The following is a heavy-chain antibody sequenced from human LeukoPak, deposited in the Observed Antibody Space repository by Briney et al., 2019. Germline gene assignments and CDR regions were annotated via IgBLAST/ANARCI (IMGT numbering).Heavy chain of an antibody. CDR3: VKAPRGYYDSSGYYYMDV. J-gene: IGHJ6*03. D-gene: IGHD3-22*01. Sequence: GGSLRLSCAASGFTFSNYAMTWVRQAPGKGLEWVSTISASGGSTYYADSVKGRFAISRDNSKNTLYLQMSSLRAEDTAVYYCVKAPRGYYDSSGYYYMDVWGKGTTVTVSS. V-gene: IGHV3-23*01. CDR1: GFTFSNYA. CDR2: ISASGGST.